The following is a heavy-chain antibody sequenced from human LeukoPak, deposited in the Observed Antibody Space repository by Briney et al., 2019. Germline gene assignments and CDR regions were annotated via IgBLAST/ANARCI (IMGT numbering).Heavy chain of an antibody. V-gene: IGHV1-69*13. D-gene: IGHD3-10*01. CDR3: ARSEGFGETRFDY. Sequence: SVTVSCTASGGTFCSYAISWVRQAPGQGLEWMGGIIPIFGTANYAQKFQGRVTITADESTSTAYMELSSLRSEDTAVYYCARSEGFGETRFDYWGQGTLVTVSS. J-gene: IGHJ4*02. CDR2: IIPIFGTA. CDR1: GGTFCSYA.